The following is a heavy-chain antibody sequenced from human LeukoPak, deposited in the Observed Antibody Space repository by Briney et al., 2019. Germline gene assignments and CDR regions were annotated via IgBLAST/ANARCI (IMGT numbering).Heavy chain of an antibody. Sequence: GASVKVSCKASGYTFTSYEINWVRQATGQGLEWMGCMNPNSGNTGYAQKFQGRVSITRNSSISTVYMELSSLRSEDTAVYYCARGLRGNYWGQGTLVTVSS. J-gene: IGHJ4*02. D-gene: IGHD3-16*01. CDR2: MNPNSGNT. V-gene: IGHV1-8*03. CDR3: ARGLRGNY. CDR1: GYTFTSYE.